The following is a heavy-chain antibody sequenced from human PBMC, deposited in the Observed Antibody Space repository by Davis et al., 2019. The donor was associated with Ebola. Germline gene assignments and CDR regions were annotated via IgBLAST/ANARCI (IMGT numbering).Heavy chain of an antibody. Sequence: GESLKISCAASGFTFSSYRMSWVRQAPGKGLEWVANIKQDGSEKYYVDSVKGRFTISRDNAKNSLYLQMNSLRAEDTAVYYCARGETLLWFGELLYHYHYYGMDVWGKGTTVTVSS. CDR3: ARGETLLWFGELLYHYHYYGMDV. CDR1: GFTFSSYR. D-gene: IGHD3-10*01. V-gene: IGHV3-7*01. J-gene: IGHJ6*04. CDR2: IKQDGSEK.